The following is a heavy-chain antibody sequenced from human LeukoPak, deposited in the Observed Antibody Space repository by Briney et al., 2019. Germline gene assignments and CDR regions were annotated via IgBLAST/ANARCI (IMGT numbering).Heavy chain of an antibody. D-gene: IGHD3-10*01. Sequence: PSETLSLTCAVSGASISSSSYYWGWIRQPPGKGLEWIGSIYYSGSTYYNPSLKSRVTISADTSKNQFSLKLSSVTAADTAVYYCAGQFVRFGLGIRLAHPSFDYWGQGTLVTVSS. V-gene: IGHV4-39*01. CDR3: AGQFVRFGLGIRLAHPSFDY. CDR2: IYYSGST. CDR1: GASISSSSYY. J-gene: IGHJ4*02.